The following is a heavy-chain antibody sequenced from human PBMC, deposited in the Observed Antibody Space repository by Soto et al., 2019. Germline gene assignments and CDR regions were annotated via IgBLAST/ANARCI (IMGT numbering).Heavy chain of an antibody. CDR2: ISGTGITR. Sequence: GGSLRLSCAASGFTFNGYEMTWVRQAPGKGLEWVSYISGTGITRYYADSVKGRFTISRDNAKNSLYLQMNSLRAEDTAVYFCATYRWGSSIDYWGQGTLVTVS. V-gene: IGHV3-48*03. D-gene: IGHD3-16*01. CDR1: GFTFNGYE. J-gene: IGHJ4*02. CDR3: ATYRWGSSIDY.